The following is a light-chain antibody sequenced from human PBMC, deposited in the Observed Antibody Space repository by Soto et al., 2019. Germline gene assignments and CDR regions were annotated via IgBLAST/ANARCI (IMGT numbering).Light chain of an antibody. Sequence: EVVMTQSPATLSVSPVERATLSCRASQSINNKLAWYQQKPGQAPRLLIYGASTGATGIPPRFSGSGSGTQFTLTISSLQSEDAAVYYCQQYDNWPGTLGQGTKVDIK. CDR3: QQYDNWPGT. V-gene: IGKV3-15*01. CDR2: GAS. CDR1: QSINNK. J-gene: IGKJ1*01.